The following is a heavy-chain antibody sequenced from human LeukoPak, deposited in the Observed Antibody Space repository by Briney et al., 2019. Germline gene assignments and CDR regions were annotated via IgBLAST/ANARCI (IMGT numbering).Heavy chain of an antibody. CDR3: ANRDIVVVISTGSAAQY. D-gene: IGHD3-22*01. V-gene: IGHV3-21*04. CDR1: GFTFSTYT. J-gene: IGHJ4*02. CDR2: ISSFSTYM. Sequence: PGGSLRLSCAASGFTFSTYTMNWVRQAPGKGLEWVSSISSFSTYMYYADSVKGRFTISRDNSKNTLYLQMNSLRVEDTAVYYCANRDIVVVISTGSAAQYWGQGTQVTVSS.